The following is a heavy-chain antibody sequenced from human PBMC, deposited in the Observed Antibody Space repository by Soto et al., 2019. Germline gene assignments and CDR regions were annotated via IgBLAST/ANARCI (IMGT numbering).Heavy chain of an antibody. Sequence: EVQLVESGGGLVKPGGSLRLSCAASGFSFSNAWMNWVRQAPGKGLEWVGRIKSKVEGGTTDYAAPVKGRFAISRDDSKNTLYLQMDSLKTEDAAVYYCAIEREGTFTLVRGVEPGAFDVWGQGTMVTVSP. J-gene: IGHJ3*01. CDR3: AIEREGTFTLVRGVEPGAFDV. D-gene: IGHD3-10*01. V-gene: IGHV3-15*07. CDR1: GFSFSNAW. CDR2: IKSKVEGGTT.